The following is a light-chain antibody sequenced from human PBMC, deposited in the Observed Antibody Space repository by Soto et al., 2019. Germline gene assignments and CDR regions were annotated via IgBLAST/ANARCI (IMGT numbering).Light chain of an antibody. J-gene: IGKJ1*01. CDR3: HQRQSWTRT. CDR2: QTS. CDR1: QYINTR. V-gene: IGKV3D-15*03. Sequence: MTQSPSTLSASVGDRVTITCRASQYINTRLAWYQHRPGQAPRILIYQTSIRAAGIPARFSASGTGTDFTLTISEVQPEEFAVYYCHQRQSWTRTFGQGTKLDI.